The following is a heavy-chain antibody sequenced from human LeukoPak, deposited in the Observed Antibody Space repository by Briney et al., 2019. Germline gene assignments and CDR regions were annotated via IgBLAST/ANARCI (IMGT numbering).Heavy chain of an antibody. CDR3: ARDPHYYGPLLHGGYYYGMDV. CDR1: GYTFTGYY. V-gene: IGHV1-2*02. Sequence: ASVEVSCKTSGYTFTGYYMHWVRQAPGQGLEWMGWINPNSGGTNYAQKFQGRVTMTRDTSIRTAYMELSRLRSDDTAVYYCARDPHYYGPLLHGGYYYGMDVWGQGTTVTVSS. D-gene: IGHD3-10*01. CDR2: INPNSGGT. J-gene: IGHJ6*02.